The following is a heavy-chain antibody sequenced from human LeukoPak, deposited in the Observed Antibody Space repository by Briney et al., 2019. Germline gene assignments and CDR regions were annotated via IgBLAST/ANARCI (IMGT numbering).Heavy chain of an antibody. CDR1: GYTFTGYY. CDR2: INPDSGTT. D-gene: IGHD3-9*01. Sequence: ASVKVSCKASGYTFTGYYIHWVRQAPGQGLEWMGWINPDSGTTNYAQNLQGRVTMTRDTSISTAYMELSRLRSDDTAVYYCVRDVRTGSYVNWFDPWGQGTLVTVSS. CDR3: VRDVRTGSYVNWFDP. V-gene: IGHV1-2*02. J-gene: IGHJ5*02.